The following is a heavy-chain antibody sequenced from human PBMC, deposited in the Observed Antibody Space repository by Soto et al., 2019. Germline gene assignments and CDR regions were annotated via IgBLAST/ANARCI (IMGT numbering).Heavy chain of an antibody. J-gene: IGHJ4*02. D-gene: IGHD4-17*01. Sequence: SETLSLTCTVSGGSISSGGYYWSWIRQHPGKGLEWIGYIYYSGSTYYNPSLKSRVTISVDTSKNQFSLKLSSVTAADTAVYYCARVPHDYGDYYFDYWGQGTLVTVSS. CDR2: IYYSGST. CDR3: ARVPHDYGDYYFDY. CDR1: GGSISSGGYY. V-gene: IGHV4-31*03.